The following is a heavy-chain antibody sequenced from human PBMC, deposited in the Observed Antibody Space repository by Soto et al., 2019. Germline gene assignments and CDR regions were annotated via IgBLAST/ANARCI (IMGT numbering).Heavy chain of an antibody. CDR1: GGSISSGGYY. Sequence: LSLTCTVSGGSISSGGYYWSWIRQHPGKGLEWIGYIYYSGSTYYNPSLKSRVTISVDTSKNQFSLKLSSVTAADTAVYYCARETIVVVPAAINWFDPWGQGTLVTVSS. CDR2: IYYSGST. D-gene: IGHD2-2*01. V-gene: IGHV4-30-4*08. CDR3: ARETIVVVPAAINWFDP. J-gene: IGHJ5*02.